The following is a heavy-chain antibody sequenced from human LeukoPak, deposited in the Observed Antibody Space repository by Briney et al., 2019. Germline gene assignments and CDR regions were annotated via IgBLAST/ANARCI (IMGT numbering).Heavy chain of an antibody. CDR3: AIISGYYYDSSGYASFDY. V-gene: IGHV3-21*01. CDR2: ISSSSSYI. D-gene: IGHD3-22*01. J-gene: IGHJ4*02. Sequence: PGGSLRLSCAASGFTFSSYSMTWVRQAPGKGLEWVSSISSSSSYIYYADSVKGRFTISRDNAKNSLYLQMNSLRAEDTAVYYCAIISGYYYDSSGYASFDYWGQGTLVTVSS. CDR1: GFTFSSYS.